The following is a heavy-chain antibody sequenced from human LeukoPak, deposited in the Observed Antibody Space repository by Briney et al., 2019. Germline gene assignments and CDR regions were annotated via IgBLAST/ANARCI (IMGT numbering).Heavy chain of an antibody. V-gene: IGHV3-74*01. J-gene: IGHJ4*02. CDR1: GFTFSSYW. Sequence: GGSLRLSCAASGFTFSSYWMHWVRQAPGKGLVWVSHINTDSSSTTYADSVKGRLTISRDNAKNTLYLQMNSLRAEDTAVYYCARSGGSSSLGYWGQGTLVTVSS. CDR3: ARSGGSSSLGY. D-gene: IGHD6-6*01. CDR2: INTDSSST.